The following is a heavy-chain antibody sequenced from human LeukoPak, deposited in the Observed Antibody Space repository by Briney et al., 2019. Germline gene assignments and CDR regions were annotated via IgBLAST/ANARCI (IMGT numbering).Heavy chain of an antibody. D-gene: IGHD6-13*01. CDR1: GFTFSSYW. J-gene: IGHJ4*02. V-gene: IGHV3-7*01. Sequence: GGSLRLSCAASGFTFSSYWRSWVRQAPGKGLEWVANIKQDGSEKYYVDSVKGRFTISRDNAKNSLYLQMNSLRVEDTAVYYCACSRTLDYWGQGTLVTVSS. CDR3: ACSRTLDY. CDR2: IKQDGSEK.